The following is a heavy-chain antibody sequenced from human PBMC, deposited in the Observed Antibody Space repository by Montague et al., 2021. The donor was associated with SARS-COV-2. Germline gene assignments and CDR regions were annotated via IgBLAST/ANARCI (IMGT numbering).Heavy chain of an antibody. J-gene: IGHJ4*02. D-gene: IGHD6-13*01. V-gene: IGHV4-39*01. CDR1: GGSFSSGDSY. Sequence: SETLSLTCSVSGGSFSSGDSYWGWLRQAPGKGLEWIGDLHYAGSAYYNPSLRSRVTISADTSKNQFSLKLNPVTAADTAVYYCVATYNGNWYYFDYWDQGTLVTVSS. CDR2: LHYAGSA. CDR3: VATYNGNWYYFDY.